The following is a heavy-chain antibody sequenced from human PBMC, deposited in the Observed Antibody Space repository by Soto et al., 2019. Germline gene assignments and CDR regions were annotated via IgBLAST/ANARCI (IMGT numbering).Heavy chain of an antibody. D-gene: IGHD4-4*01. CDR2: ISFDGSNE. CDR1: GFTFRTYA. Sequence: PGGSLRLSCAASGFTFRTYAMHWVRQAPGKGLEWVAIISFDGSNEHYADSVEGRFTISRDNSKNTLYLQMHSMRPEDPALYHCARPPRLYHRGNYHSFDSWGQGTLVTVSP. J-gene: IGHJ4*02. V-gene: IGHV3-30-3*01. CDR3: ARPPRLYHRGNYHSFDS.